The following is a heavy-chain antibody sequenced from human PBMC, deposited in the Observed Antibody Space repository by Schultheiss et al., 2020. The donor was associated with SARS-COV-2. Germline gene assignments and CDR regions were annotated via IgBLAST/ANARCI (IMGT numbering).Heavy chain of an antibody. V-gene: IGHV3-33*08. D-gene: IGHD2-2*01. Sequence: GGSLRLSCAASGFTFSSHAMNWVRQAPGKGLEWVAVIWYDGSNKYYADSVKGRFTISRDNAKNSLYLQMNSLRAEDTAVYYCARDTLGYCSSTSCYGGGPTVYYYGMDVWGQGTTVTVSS. CDR3: ARDTLGYCSSTSCYGGGPTVYYYGMDV. J-gene: IGHJ6*02. CDR1: GFTFSSHA. CDR2: IWYDGSNK.